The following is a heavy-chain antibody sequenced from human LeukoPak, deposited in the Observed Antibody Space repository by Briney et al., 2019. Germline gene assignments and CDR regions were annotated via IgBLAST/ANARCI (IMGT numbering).Heavy chain of an antibody. J-gene: IGHJ5*02. D-gene: IGHD3-22*01. CDR2: IYYSGST. Sequence: PSETLSLTCTVSGGSISSSSYYWGWIRQPPGKGLEWIGSIYYSGSTYYNPSLKSRVTISVDTSKNQFSLKLSSVTAADTAVYYCARVSSDSSGFNWFDPWGQGTLVTDSS. CDR1: GGSISSSSYY. CDR3: ARVSSDSSGFNWFDP. V-gene: IGHV4-39*07.